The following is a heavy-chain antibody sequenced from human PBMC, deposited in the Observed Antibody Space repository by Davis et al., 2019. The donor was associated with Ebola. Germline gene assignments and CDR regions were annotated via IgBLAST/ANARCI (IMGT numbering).Heavy chain of an antibody. D-gene: IGHD6-13*01. CDR1: GYTFTSYY. CDR2: INPSGGST. Sequence: AASVKVSCKASGYTFTSYYMHWVRQAPGQGLEWMGIINPSGGSTSYAQKFQGRVTMTRDTSTSTVYMELRSLRSDDTAVYYCARAHARYSSSWYNWFDPWGQGTLVTVSS. J-gene: IGHJ5*02. CDR3: ARAHARYSSSWYNWFDP. V-gene: IGHV1-46*01.